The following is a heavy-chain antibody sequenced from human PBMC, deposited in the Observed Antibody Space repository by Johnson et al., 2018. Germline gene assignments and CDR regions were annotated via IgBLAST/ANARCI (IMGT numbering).Heavy chain of an antibody. CDR2: IIPIFGTA. J-gene: IGHJ6*02. CDR1: GGTFSSYA. Sequence: QVQLQESGAEVKKPGSSVKVSCKASGGTFSSYAISWVRQAPGQGLEWMGGIIPIFGTANYAQKFQGRVTISADLSTTTAYMELSSLRSEDRAVYYCAGGSFQDFGVVIFGSRRDVWGQGNTVTGSS. D-gene: IGHD3-3*01. V-gene: IGHV1-69*01. CDR3: AGGSFQDFGVVIFGSRRDV.